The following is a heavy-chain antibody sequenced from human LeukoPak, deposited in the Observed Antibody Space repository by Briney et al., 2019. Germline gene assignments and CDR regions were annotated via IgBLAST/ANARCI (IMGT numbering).Heavy chain of an antibody. D-gene: IGHD3-9*01. Sequence: SQTLSLTCTVSGGSISSSSYYWGWIREPPGKGLEWIWSIYYSGSTYYNPSVESRVTIFVDTSKTQFSLKLSSVTAADTAVYYCARHPKFLRDFDYWGPGTLVTVSS. CDR1: GGSISSSSYY. CDR2: IYYSGST. V-gene: IGHV4-39*01. J-gene: IGHJ4*02. CDR3: ARHPKFLRDFDY.